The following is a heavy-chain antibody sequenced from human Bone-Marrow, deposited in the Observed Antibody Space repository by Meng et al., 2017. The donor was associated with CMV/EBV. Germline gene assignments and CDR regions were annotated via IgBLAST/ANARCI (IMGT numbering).Heavy chain of an antibody. J-gene: IGHJ4*02. CDR1: GFTFSDYA. D-gene: IGHD6-13*01. V-gene: IGHV3-23*03. CDR3: ARAAAGTLDY. Sequence: GESLKISCVASGFTFSDYAMNWVRQAPGKGLEWVSVIYSGGSSTYHADSVKGRFTISRDNSKNTLYLQMNSLRAEDTAVYYCARAAAGTLDYWGQGTLVTVSS. CDR2: IYSGGSST.